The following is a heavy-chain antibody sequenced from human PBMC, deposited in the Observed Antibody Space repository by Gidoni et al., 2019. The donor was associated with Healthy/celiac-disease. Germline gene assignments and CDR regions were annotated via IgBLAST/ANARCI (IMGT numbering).Heavy chain of an antibody. CDR3: ARDQGGSYYGGIHAFDI. Sequence: EVQPVESGGGLVQPGGSLRLSCAASGFTFSNHYMAWVRPAPGQGLEWVGRTRNKANSYTTEYAASVKGRFTISRDDSKNSLYLQMNSLKTEDTAVYYCARDQGGSYYGGIHAFDIWGQGTMVTVSS. CDR2: TRNKANSYTT. J-gene: IGHJ3*02. CDR1: GFTFSNHY. D-gene: IGHD1-26*01. V-gene: IGHV3-72*01.